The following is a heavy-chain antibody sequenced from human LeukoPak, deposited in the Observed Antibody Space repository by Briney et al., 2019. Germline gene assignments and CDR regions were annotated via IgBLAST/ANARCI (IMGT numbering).Heavy chain of an antibody. CDR2: IWYDGRTK. CDR3: ARGLRYFDWSQNWFDP. J-gene: IGHJ5*02. V-gene: IGHV3-33*08. Sequence: GGSLRLSCAASGFTFSSYGMHWVRQAPGKGLEGVAIIWYDGRTKYYADSVKGRFTISRDNSKNTLSLQMNSLRADDTAVYYCARGLRYFDWSQNWFDPWGQGTLVTVSS. D-gene: IGHD3-9*01. CDR1: GFTFSSYG.